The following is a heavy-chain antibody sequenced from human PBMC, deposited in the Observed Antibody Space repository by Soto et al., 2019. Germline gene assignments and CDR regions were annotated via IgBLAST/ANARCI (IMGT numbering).Heavy chain of an antibody. CDR2: ISGSSGNA. CDR3: AREMAGLGGEYDY. D-gene: IGHD3-16*01. CDR1: GYTFTKYG. Sequence: QVQLVQSGAEVKNPGASVKVSCKTSGYTFTKYGVGWVRQAPGQGLEWMGWISGSSGNANYAEKVQGRITLTTDTSTSTASIELRSLRSDDTAVYYCAREMAGLGGEYDYWGKGTLVTVSS. V-gene: IGHV1-18*01. J-gene: IGHJ4*02.